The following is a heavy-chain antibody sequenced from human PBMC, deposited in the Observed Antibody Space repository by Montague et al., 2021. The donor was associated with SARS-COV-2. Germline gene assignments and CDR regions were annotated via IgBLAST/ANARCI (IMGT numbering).Heavy chain of an antibody. D-gene: IGHD1-26*01. CDR1: GDSISSLHYY. J-gene: IGHJ4*01. CDR2: VFYRGST. V-gene: IGHV4-39*01. Sequence: SEILSLTCTVSGDSISSLHYYWGWIRQSPGKGLEWIGNVFYRGSTYYXXXLRSRITISVDTSKNQFALRLRSVTATDTAIYYCARRAGVVGDTRFDYWGQGILVPVSS. CDR3: ARRAGVVGDTRFDY.